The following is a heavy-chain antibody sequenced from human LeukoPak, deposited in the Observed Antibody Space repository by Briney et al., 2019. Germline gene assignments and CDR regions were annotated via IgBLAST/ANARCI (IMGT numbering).Heavy chain of an antibody. CDR1: GFTFISYA. CDR3: ARGSPVISGLGLY. D-gene: IGHD3-16*02. J-gene: IGHJ4*02. CDR2: ISYDGSDK. V-gene: IGHV3-30*01. Sequence: PGGSLRLSCAASGFTFISYAMNWVRQAPGKGLEWVAAISYDGSDKYYVDSVKGRFTISRDNSKNTLFLQMNSLRPEDTALYYCARGSPVISGLGLYWGQGTLVTVSS.